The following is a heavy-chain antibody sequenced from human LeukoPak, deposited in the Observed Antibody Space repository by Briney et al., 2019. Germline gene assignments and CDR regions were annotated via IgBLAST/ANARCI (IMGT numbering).Heavy chain of an antibody. Sequence: ASVKVSCKASGYTFTGYYMHWVRQAPGQGLEWMGWINPNSGGTNYAHKFQGRVTMTRDTSISTAYMELGRLRSDDTAVYYCARDLDYYDSSGQDYWGQGTLVTVSS. D-gene: IGHD3-22*01. CDR3: ARDLDYYDSSGQDY. CDR2: INPNSGGT. CDR1: GYTFTGYY. V-gene: IGHV1-2*07. J-gene: IGHJ4*02.